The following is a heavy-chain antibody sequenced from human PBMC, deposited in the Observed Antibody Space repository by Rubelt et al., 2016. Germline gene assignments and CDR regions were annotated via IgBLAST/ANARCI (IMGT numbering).Heavy chain of an antibody. CDR3: DRKTIRRENDAFES. CDR2: INPSGGST. J-gene: IGHJ3*02. D-gene: IGHD1-26*01. V-gene: IGHV1-46*03. Sequence: QVQLVQSGAEVKKPVDSVKVSCKASGYTFTSYYMHWVRQAPGQGLEWQGQINPSGGSTIYAQRFQGGGTSNRETSTSTVDMELNSLRSQESAVNYCDRKTIRRENDAFESWGQRTMVTVSS. CDR1: GYTFTSYY.